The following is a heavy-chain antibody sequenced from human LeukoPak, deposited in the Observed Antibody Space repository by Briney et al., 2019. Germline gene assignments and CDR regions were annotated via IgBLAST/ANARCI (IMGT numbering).Heavy chain of an antibody. CDR1: GFTFSDSY. CDR2: ISDSADTI. V-gene: IGHV3-11*01. CDR3: ASDGGSWGQGYFDY. Sequence: GGSLRFSCAASGFTFSDSYMSWIRQVPGKGLEWISYISDSADTIYYADPVKGRFTISRDNAKNSLYLQMNSLRAEDTAVYDCASDGGSWGQGYFDYWGQGTLVTVSS. J-gene: IGHJ4*02. D-gene: IGHD6-13*01.